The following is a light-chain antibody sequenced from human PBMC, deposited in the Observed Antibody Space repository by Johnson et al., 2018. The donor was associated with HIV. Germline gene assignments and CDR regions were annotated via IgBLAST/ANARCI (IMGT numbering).Light chain of an antibody. V-gene: IGLV1-51*02. J-gene: IGLJ1*01. CDR2: ENN. CDR3: GTWDSSLSAAFYV. Sequence: QAVLTQPPSVSAAPGQKVTISCSGSSSNIGNNYVSWYQHLPGTAPKLLIYENNKRPSGIPDRFSGSKSGTSATLGITGLQTGDEADYYCGTWDSSLSAAFYVFVPGPTVTVL. CDR1: SSNIGNNY.